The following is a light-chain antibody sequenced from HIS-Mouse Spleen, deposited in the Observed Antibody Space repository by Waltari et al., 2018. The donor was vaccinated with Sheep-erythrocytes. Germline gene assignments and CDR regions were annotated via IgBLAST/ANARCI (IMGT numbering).Light chain of an antibody. CDR1: SSDVGGYNY. CDR3: CSYAGSYNHV. Sequence: QSALTQPRSVSGSPGQSVTISCTGTSSDVGGYNYVSWYQQHPGKAPKLTIYDVSKRPSGVPDRFSGSKSGNTASLTISGLRAEDEADYYCCSYAGSYNHVFATGTKVTVL. CDR2: DVS. V-gene: IGLV2-11*01. J-gene: IGLJ1*01.